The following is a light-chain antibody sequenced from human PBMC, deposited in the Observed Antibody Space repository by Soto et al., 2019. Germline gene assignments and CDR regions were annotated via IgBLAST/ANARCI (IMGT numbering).Light chain of an antibody. Sequence: EIVLTQSPGTLSLSPGERATLSCRASQSVSSHLAWYRQRPGQAPRLLIYGASSRATGIPDRFSGSGSGTDFTLTISRLEPEDFALYYCQQYGNSPPLTFGGGTKVEIK. CDR3: QQYGNSPPLT. J-gene: IGKJ4*01. V-gene: IGKV3-20*01. CDR1: QSVSSH. CDR2: GAS.